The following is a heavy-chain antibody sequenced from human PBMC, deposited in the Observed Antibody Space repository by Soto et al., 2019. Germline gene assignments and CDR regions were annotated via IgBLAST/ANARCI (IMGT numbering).Heavy chain of an antibody. CDR3: AKVQRPFLTPSDY. V-gene: IGHV3-23*01. J-gene: IGHJ4*02. Sequence: EVQLLESGGGLVQPGGSLRLSCAASRFTFSSYAMSWVRQAPGKGLEWVSGISGSGDSTYYADSVKGRFTISRDNSKNTLYLQMNSLRAEDTAVYYCAKVQRPFLTPSDYWGQGTLVTVSS. CDR1: RFTFSSYA. D-gene: IGHD3-9*01. CDR2: ISGSGDST.